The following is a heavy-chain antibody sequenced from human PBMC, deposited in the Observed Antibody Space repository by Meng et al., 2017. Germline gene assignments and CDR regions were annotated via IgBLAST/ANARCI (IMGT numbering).Heavy chain of an antibody. CDR1: GFTFSSYA. CDR3: ARDCLGRGRQSTVTTYYFDY. V-gene: IGHV3-30*04. CDR2: ISYDGSNK. J-gene: IGHJ4*02. D-gene: IGHD4-17*01. Sequence: GESLKISCAASGFTFSSYAMHWVRQAPGKGLEWVAVISYDGSNKYYPDSVKGRFTISRDNSKNTLYLQMNSLRAEDTAVYYCARDCLGRGRQSTVTTYYFDYWGQGTLVTVSS.